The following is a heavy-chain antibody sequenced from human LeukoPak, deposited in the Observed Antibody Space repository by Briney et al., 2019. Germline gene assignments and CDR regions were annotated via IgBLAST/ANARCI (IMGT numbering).Heavy chain of an antibody. D-gene: IGHD5-18*01. CDR2: ISPDGRNI. CDR1: GFTLSDYW. V-gene: IGHV3-74*01. J-gene: IGHJ4*02. CDR3: APLSVDTSMLIDD. Sequence: PGGSLRLSCAASGFTLSDYWMNWVRQAPGKGPVWVSHISPDGRNIAYADSVKGRFTISRDSAKNTLNLQMTSLRADDTAVYYCAPLSVDTSMLIDDWGQGTLVTVSS.